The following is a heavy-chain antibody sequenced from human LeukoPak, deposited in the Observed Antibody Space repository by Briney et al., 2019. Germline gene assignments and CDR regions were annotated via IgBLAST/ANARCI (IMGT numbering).Heavy chain of an antibody. D-gene: IGHD1-26*01. CDR1: VGSISSYY. V-gene: IGHV4-4*07. CDR3: AREKVGATRGYYYYYMDV. Sequence: SETLSLTCTVSVGSISSYYWGWIRQPAGKGLEWIGRIYTRGSTNYNPSLKSRVTMSVDTSKNQFSLKLGSVTAADTAVYYCAREKVGATRGYYYYYMDVWGKGTTVTVSS. CDR2: IYTRGST. J-gene: IGHJ6*03.